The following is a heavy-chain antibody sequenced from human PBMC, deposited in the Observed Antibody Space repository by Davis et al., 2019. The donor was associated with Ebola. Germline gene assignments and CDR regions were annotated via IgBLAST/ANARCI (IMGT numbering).Heavy chain of an antibody. CDR1: GFTFSAHT. Sequence: GESLKISCSASGFTFSAHTMHWVRQAPGKGLEYVSVISSSGKTYYADSVKGRFTISRDNAKNSLYLQMNSLRDEDTAVYYCARDSNWNYRQVDYWGQGTLVTVSS. CDR2: ISSSGKT. V-gene: IGHV3-64*04. D-gene: IGHD1-7*01. J-gene: IGHJ4*02. CDR3: ARDSNWNYRQVDY.